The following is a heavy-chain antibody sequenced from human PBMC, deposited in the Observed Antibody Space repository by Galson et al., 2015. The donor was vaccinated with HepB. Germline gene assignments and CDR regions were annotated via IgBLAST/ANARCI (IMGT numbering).Heavy chain of an antibody. Sequence: SLRLSCAASGFTFSSYGMHWVRQAPGKGLEWVAVIWYDGSNKYYADSVKGRFTISRDNSKNTLYLQMNSLRAEDTAVYYCARDLLGYCSGGSCYDYYYYGMDVWGQGTTVTVSS. CDR2: IWYDGSNK. CDR1: GFTFSSYG. D-gene: IGHD2-15*01. J-gene: IGHJ6*02. CDR3: ARDLLGYCSGGSCYDYYYYGMDV. V-gene: IGHV3-33*01.